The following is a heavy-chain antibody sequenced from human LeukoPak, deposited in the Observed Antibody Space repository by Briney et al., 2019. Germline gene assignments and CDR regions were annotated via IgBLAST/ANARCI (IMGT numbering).Heavy chain of an antibody. D-gene: IGHD3-10*02. Sequence: GGSLTLSCAASGFTFSSYEMNWLRQATGEGLEWVSYISSSGSTIYYADSVKGRFTISRDNAKNSLYLQMNSLRAEDTAVYYCAELGITMIGGIWGKGTTVTISS. J-gene: IGHJ6*04. CDR3: AELGITMIGGI. V-gene: IGHV3-48*03. CDR2: ISSSGSTI. CDR1: GFTFSSYE.